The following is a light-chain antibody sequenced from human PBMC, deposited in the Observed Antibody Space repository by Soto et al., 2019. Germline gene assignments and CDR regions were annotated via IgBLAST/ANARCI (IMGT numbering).Light chain of an antibody. CDR2: GAS. Sequence: DIQMTQSPASLSASVGDRVTISCWASQGMGTYLAWYQQKPGKVPKLLIYGASTLQSGVPSRFSGGGYGADFTLTITSLQPEDVATYYCLKYNSAPFAFGPGTRVEIK. CDR1: QGMGTY. J-gene: IGKJ3*01. V-gene: IGKV1-27*01. CDR3: LKYNSAPFA.